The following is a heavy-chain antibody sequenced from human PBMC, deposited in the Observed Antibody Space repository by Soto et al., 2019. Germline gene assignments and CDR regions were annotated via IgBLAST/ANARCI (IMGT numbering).Heavy chain of an antibody. CDR2: IDSSSNYI. CDR1: GFTFSIYS. Sequence: EVQLVESGGGLVKPGGSVRLSCAASGFTFSIYSMTWVRQAPGKGLEWVSSIDSSSNYIYNADSVKGRFTISRDNAKNSVYLQMNSLRVEDTAVHFCAREAHFYGRSDVYDIWGQGTMVTVSS. J-gene: IGHJ3*02. CDR3: AREAHFYGRSDVYDI. D-gene: IGHD4-17*01. V-gene: IGHV3-21*06.